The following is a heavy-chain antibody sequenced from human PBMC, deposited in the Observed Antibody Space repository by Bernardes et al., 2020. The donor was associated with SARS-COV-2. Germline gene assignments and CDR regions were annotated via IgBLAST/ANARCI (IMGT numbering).Heavy chain of an antibody. CDR3: ARDDNAYSHGFLYYGMDV. CDR1: GFTFSSYG. J-gene: IGHJ6*02. D-gene: IGHD5-18*01. CDR2: ISSSSSMI. Sequence: GGSLRLSCAASGFTFSSYGMNWVRQAPGKGLEWVSWISSSSSMIYYADSVKGRFTISRDNARNSLYLQMNSLRAEDTAVYYCARDDNAYSHGFLYYGMDVWGQGTTVTVSS. V-gene: IGHV3-48*01.